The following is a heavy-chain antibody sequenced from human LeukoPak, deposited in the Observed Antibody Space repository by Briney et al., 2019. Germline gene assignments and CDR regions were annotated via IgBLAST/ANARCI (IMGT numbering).Heavy chain of an antibody. CDR1: GGTFSSYA. D-gene: IGHD3-10*01. J-gene: IGHJ4*02. CDR3: ARVIGGGNYGSGSYYLDY. CDR2: IIPIFGTA. Sequence: SVKVSCKASGGTFSSYAISWVRHAPGQGLEWMGGIIPIFGTANYAQKFQGRVTITTDESTSTAYMELSSLRSEDTAVYYCARVIGGGNYGSGSYYLDYWGQGTLVTVSS. V-gene: IGHV1-69*05.